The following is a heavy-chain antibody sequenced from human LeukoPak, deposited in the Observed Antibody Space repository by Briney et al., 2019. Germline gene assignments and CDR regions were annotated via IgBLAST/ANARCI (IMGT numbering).Heavy chain of an antibody. CDR3: ARVAARTWIQLWLTYESGTGVDY. D-gene: IGHD5-18*01. Sequence: RASVKVSCKASGGTFSSYAISWVRQAPGQGLEWMGGIIPIFGTANYAQKFQGRVTITADESTSTAYMELSSLRSKDTAVYYCARVAARTWIQLWLTYESGTGVDYWGQGTLVTVSS. J-gene: IGHJ4*02. CDR2: IIPIFGTA. CDR1: GGTFSSYA. V-gene: IGHV1-69*13.